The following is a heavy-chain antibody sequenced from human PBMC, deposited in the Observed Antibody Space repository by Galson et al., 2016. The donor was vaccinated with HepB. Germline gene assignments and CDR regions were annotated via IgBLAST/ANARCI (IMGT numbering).Heavy chain of an antibody. J-gene: IGHJ4*02. CDR1: GGSISSRHW. CDR2: IYYTGSA. V-gene: IGHV4-4*02. CDR3: ANLGYCSGDCYSVN. D-gene: IGHD2-21*02. Sequence: ETLSLTCGVSGGSISSRHWWSWVRQSPGKGLEWIGEIYYTGSANYNPSLKSRVTISVDKSKNHFSLELNSVTAADTAVYYCANLGYCSGDCYSVNWGQGTMVTVSS.